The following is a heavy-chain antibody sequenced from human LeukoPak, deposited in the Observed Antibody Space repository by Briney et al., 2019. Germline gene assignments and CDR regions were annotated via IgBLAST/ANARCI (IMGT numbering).Heavy chain of an antibody. CDR3: TRAPARWDLLLNAFDI. V-gene: IGHV3-9*01. CDR2: ISWNSGSM. CDR1: GFTFDDYA. Sequence: GRSLRLSCAASGFTFDDYAMHWVRQAPGKGLEWVSGISWNSGSMDYADSVKGRFTISRDNAKNSLYLQMNSLRAEDTAVYYCTRAPARWDLLLNAFDIWGQGTMVTVSS. D-gene: IGHD1-26*01. J-gene: IGHJ3*02.